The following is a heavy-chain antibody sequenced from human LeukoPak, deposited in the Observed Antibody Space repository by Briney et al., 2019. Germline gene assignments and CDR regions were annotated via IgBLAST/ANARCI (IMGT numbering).Heavy chain of an antibody. V-gene: IGHV3-30*03. Sequence: GRSLRLSCAASGFTFSSYSMHWVRQAPGKGLEWVAVISYDGSNKYYADSVKGRFTISRDNSKNTLYLQMNSLRAEDTAVYYCASDYSNYGSYFDYWGQGTLVTVSS. D-gene: IGHD4-4*01. J-gene: IGHJ4*02. CDR3: ASDYSNYGSYFDY. CDR2: ISYDGSNK. CDR1: GFTFSSYS.